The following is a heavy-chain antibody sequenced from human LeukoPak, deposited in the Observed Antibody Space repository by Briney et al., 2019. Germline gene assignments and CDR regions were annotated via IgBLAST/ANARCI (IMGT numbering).Heavy chain of an antibody. Sequence: GRSLRLSCAASGFTFSSYGMHWVRQAPGKGLEWVAVIWYDGSNKYYADSVKGRFTISRDNSKNTLYLQMSSLRAEDTAVYYCARDHCSSTSCAYYYYAMDVWGQGTTVTVSS. CDR2: IWYDGSNK. CDR1: GFTFSSYG. CDR3: ARDHCSSTSCAYYYYAMDV. J-gene: IGHJ6*02. V-gene: IGHV3-33*01. D-gene: IGHD2-2*01.